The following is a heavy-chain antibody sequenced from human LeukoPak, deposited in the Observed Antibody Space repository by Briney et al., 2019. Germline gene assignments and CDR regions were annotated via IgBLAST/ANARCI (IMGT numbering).Heavy chain of an antibody. V-gene: IGHV1-2*02. Sequence: ASVKVSCEASGYTFTDYYIHWVRQAPGQGPDWLGWINPKSGVTNYAPKFRGRVTMTRDTSFSEAYMELSSLRPDDTAVYFCARGPAPAYYFYFYMDVWGNGTTVSVSS. CDR1: GYTFTDYY. J-gene: IGHJ6*03. D-gene: IGHD2-2*01. CDR2: INPKSGVT. CDR3: ARGPAPAYYFYFYMDV.